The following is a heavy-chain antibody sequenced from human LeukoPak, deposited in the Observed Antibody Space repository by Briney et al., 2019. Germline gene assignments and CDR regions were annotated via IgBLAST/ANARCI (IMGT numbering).Heavy chain of an antibody. CDR1: GFTFSNAW. CDR2: IKRKTDGGTT. J-gene: IGHJ4*02. D-gene: IGHD2-21*02. V-gene: IGHV3-15*01. Sequence: GGSLRLSCAASGFTFSNAWMTWVRQTPGKGLEWVGRIKRKTDGGTTDYAAPVKGRFNISRDDSKNTVYLQMNSLKTEDTAVYYCTTAVVVTGFDYWGQGTLVSVSS. CDR3: TTAVVVTGFDY.